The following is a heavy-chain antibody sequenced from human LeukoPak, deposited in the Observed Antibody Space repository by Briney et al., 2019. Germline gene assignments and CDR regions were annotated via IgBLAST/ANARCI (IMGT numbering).Heavy chain of an antibody. J-gene: IGHJ6*02. CDR1: GGSLSSYY. V-gene: IGHV4-59*08. D-gene: IGHD6-19*01. CDR2: IYYSGST. CDR3: ARRGAIAVGGTLYYYYGMDV. Sequence: PSETLSLTSTVSGGSLSSYYWSWIRQPPGKGLEWVGYIYYSGSTNYNPSLKSRVTISVDTSKNQLSLKLSSVTAADTAVYYCARRGAIAVGGTLYYYYGMDVWGQGTTVTVSS.